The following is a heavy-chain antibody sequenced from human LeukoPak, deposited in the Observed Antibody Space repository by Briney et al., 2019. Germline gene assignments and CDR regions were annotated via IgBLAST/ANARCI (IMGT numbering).Heavy chain of an antibody. Sequence: GGSLRLSCAASGFTFSSYGMHWVRQAPGKGLEWVGFIRSKAYGGTTEYAASVKGRFTISRDNSKNTLYLQMNSLRAEDTAVYYCARDGYYDSSGYCDYWGQGTLVTVSS. D-gene: IGHD3-22*01. CDR3: ARDGYYDSSGYCDY. CDR1: GFTFSSYG. CDR2: IRSKAYGGTT. V-gene: IGHV3-71*01. J-gene: IGHJ4*02.